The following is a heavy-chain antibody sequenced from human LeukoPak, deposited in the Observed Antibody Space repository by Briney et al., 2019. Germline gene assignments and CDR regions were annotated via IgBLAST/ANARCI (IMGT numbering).Heavy chain of an antibody. V-gene: IGHV3-23*01. Sequence: GGSLRLSCAASGFTSSNYAMNWVRQAPGKGLEWVSAIPGSGGSTYYADSVKGRFTISRDNSKNTLYLQMNSLRAEDTAVYYCARDGGWSWFGEFSPDYWGQGTLVTVSS. CDR3: ARDGGWSWFGEFSPDY. D-gene: IGHD3-10*01. CDR2: IPGSGGST. CDR1: GFTSSNYA. J-gene: IGHJ4*02.